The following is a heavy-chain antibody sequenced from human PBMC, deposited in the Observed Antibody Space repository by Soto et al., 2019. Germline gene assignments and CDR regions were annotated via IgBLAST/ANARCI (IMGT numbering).Heavy chain of an antibody. V-gene: IGHV1-2*02. CDR2: IKPNSGDT. J-gene: IGHJ5*01. CDR3: ARGSAVGGNWFDS. Sequence: GASVKVSCKASGYTFTAYYIHWVRQAPGQGLECMGYIKPNSGDTRYTQKFQGRVTMTGDTSISTAYMELSSLKYDDTAVYYCARGSAVGGNWFDSWGQGTLVTVSS. CDR1: GYTFTAYY. D-gene: IGHD6-19*01.